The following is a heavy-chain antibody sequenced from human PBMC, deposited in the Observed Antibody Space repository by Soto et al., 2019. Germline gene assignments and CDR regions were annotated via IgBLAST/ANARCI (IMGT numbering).Heavy chain of an antibody. V-gene: IGHV4-34*01. Sequence: TLEIRSAVYDESRSRASCTCAGQPPGKGLEWIGEINHSGSTNYNPSLKSRVTISEDTSKNQFSLKLSSVTAADTAVYYCARVDVVIMGRHYYYYGMDVWGQGTMVT. CDR2: INHSGST. D-gene: IGHD3-3*01. CDR1: DESRSRAS. J-gene: IGHJ6*02. CDR3: ARVDVVIMGRHYYYYGMDV.